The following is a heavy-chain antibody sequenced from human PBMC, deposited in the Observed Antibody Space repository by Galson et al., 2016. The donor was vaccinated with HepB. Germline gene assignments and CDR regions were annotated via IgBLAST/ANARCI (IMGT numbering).Heavy chain of an antibody. D-gene: IGHD1-14*01. Sequence: SETLSLTCAVSGGSISSDNWWSWVRQPPGKGLEWIGEIFHRGTINYNPALKSRVTISLDESNNQFSLELNSVTAADTAVYYCAMQPGFYLGSWGQGTLVTVSS. CDR3: AMQPGFYLGS. CDR2: IFHRGTI. J-gene: IGHJ4*02. CDR1: GGSISSDNW. V-gene: IGHV4-4*02.